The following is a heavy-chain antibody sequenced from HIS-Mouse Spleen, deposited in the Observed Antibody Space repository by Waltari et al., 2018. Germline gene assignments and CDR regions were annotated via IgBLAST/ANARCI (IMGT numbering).Heavy chain of an antibody. J-gene: IGHJ2*01. D-gene: IGHD6-13*01. CDR2: IYYSGST. CDR3: AREIPYSSSWYDWYFDL. Sequence: QLQLQESGPGLVKPSETLSLPCTVSGGSISSSSYYWGWNRQPPGKGLEWIGSIYYSGSTYYNPSLKSRVTISVDTSKNQFSLKLSSVTAADTAVYYCAREIPYSSSWYDWYFDLWGRGTLVTVSS. CDR1: GGSISSSSYY. V-gene: IGHV4-39*07.